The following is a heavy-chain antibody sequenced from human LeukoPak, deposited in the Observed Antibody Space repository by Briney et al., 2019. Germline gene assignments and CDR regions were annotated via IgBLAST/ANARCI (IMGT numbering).Heavy chain of an antibody. CDR3: ARIASHSSSWYDGGY. CDR1: GFTFSSYW. CDR2: INSDGSST. J-gene: IGHJ4*02. V-gene: IGHV3-74*01. D-gene: IGHD6-13*01. Sequence: PTGGSMRLSCAASGFTFSSYWMHWVRQAPGKGLAWVSRINSDGSSTSYADSVKGRFTISRDNAKNTLYLQMNSLRAEDTGVYYCARIASHSSSWYDGGYWGQGTLVTVSS.